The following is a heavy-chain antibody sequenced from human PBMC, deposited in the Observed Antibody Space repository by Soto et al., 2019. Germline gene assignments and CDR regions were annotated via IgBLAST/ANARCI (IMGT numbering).Heavy chain of an antibody. J-gene: IGHJ5*02. Sequence: QVQLVQSGGEVGKPGASVRVSCKASGYTFTNYGINWVRQAPGQGLEWMGWISAYNGNTYYAQKFQGRVAMTTDTSTDTAYMELRSLRSDDTAVYYCARDPSSSTWAGRCDPWGQGTLITVSS. D-gene: IGHD2-2*01. CDR3: ARDPSSSTWAGRCDP. CDR1: GYTFTNYG. CDR2: ISAYNGNT. V-gene: IGHV1-18*01.